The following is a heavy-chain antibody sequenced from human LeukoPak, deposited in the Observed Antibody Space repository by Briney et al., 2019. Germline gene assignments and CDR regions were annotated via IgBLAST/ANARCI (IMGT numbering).Heavy chain of an antibody. CDR2: IIHSGST. CDR1: GGSFSGYY. J-gene: IGHJ4*02. V-gene: IGHV4-34*12. D-gene: IGHD2/OR15-2a*01. CDR3: VRNRIFNV. Sequence: PSETLSLTCAVYGGSFSGYYWSWIRQTPGKGPEWIGEIIHSGSTKYNPSLKSRVTISIDTSQNQFSLRLSSVTAADTAVYYCVRNRIFNVWGEGTLVTVSS.